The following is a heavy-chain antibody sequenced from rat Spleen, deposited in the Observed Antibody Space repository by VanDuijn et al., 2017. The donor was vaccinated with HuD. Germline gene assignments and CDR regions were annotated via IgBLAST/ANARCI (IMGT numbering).Heavy chain of an antibody. D-gene: IGHD1-4*01. J-gene: IGHJ3*01. CDR2: ISSGGNT. CDR3: TRESLPGYNSHWFVY. V-gene: IGHV2S12*01. Sequence: QVQMKESGPGLVQSSQTLSLTCTVSGFSLTSNGVSWVRQPPGEGLEWIAAISSGGNTYYNSALKSRLSISRDTPKSQVFLKMNSLQTEDTATYFCTRESLPGYNSHWFVYWGQGTLVTVSS. CDR1: GFSLTSNG.